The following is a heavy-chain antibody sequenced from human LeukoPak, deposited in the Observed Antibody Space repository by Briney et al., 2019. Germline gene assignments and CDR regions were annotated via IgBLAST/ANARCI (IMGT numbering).Heavy chain of an antibody. J-gene: IGHJ5*02. CDR2: ISSSGSTI. CDR3: ARDNYYDSSGYSPANWFDP. D-gene: IGHD3-22*01. V-gene: IGHV3-11*01. Sequence: GGSLRLSCAASGFTFSDYYMSWIRQAPGKGLEWVSYISSSGSTIYYADSVKGRFTISRDNAKNSLYLQMNSLRAEDTAVYYCARDNYYDSSGYSPANWFDPWGQGTLVTVSS. CDR1: GFTFSDYY.